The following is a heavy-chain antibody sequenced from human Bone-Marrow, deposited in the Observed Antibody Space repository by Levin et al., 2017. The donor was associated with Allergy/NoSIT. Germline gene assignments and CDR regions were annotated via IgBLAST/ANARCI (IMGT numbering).Heavy chain of an antibody. V-gene: IGHV3-74*01. Sequence: GGSLRLSCAASGFTFSNFWMHWVRQVPGKGLVWVSRVHADGSSTTYADSVQGRFTISRDNAQNTVYLHMSSLTAEDTGVYYCAREWWEPRSPYYYYGLDVWGQGTTVTVSS. CDR2: VHADGSST. D-gene: IGHD2-15*01. J-gene: IGHJ6*02. CDR3: AREWWEPRSPYYYYGLDV. CDR1: GFTFSNFW.